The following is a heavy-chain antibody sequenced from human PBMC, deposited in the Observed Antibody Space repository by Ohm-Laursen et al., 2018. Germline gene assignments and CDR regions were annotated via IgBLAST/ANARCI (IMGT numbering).Heavy chain of an antibody. CDR2: INPHSGGS. CDR1: GYRFTADY. J-gene: IGHJ6*02. D-gene: IGHD1-26*01. Sequence: ASVKVSCKASGYRFTADYMHWVRQAPGQGLDWMGWINPHSGGSSYAQEFQGRVSMTRDTSISTAYMELSNLTSDDTAVYYCARDGSGSYYYYYGMGVWGQGTTVTVSS. CDR3: ARDGSGSYYYYYGMGV. V-gene: IGHV1-2*02.